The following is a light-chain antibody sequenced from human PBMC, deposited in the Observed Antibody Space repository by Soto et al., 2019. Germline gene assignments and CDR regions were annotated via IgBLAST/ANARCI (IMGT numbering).Light chain of an antibody. CDR3: QQYYNWPRT. Sequence: EVVMTQSPATLSVSPGERATLSCRASHNVSNNLAWYQQKPGLPPRLLIYGASTRATGIPARFSGGGSETEFTLTISSLQSEDFAVYYCQQYYNWPRTFGQGTKV. V-gene: IGKV3-15*01. J-gene: IGKJ1*01. CDR2: GAS. CDR1: HNVSNN.